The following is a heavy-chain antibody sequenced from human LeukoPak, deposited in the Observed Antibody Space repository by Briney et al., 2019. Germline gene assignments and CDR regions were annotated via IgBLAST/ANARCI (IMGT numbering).Heavy chain of an antibody. D-gene: IGHD6-19*01. CDR3: AKRRDSSGWYRAFDI. CDR1: GFTFSSYA. J-gene: IGHJ3*02. Sequence: GGSLRLPCAASGFTFSSYAMSCVRQAPGKGLEWVSAISGSGGSTYYADSVKGRFTISRDNSKNTLYLQMNSLRAEDTAVYYCAKRRDSSGWYRAFDIWGQGTMVTVSS. CDR2: ISGSGGST. V-gene: IGHV3-23*01.